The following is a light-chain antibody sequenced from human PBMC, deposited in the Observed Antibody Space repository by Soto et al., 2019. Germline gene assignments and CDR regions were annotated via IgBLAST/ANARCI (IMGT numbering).Light chain of an antibody. CDR1: QSVSSSY. J-gene: IGKJ2*01. Sequence: EIVLTQSPGTLSLSPGERATLSCRASQSVSSSYFAWYQQKPGQAPMLLIYGASSRATGIPARFSGSGSGTDFTLTISRLEPEDFAVYYCQQYGSSPLYTFGQGTKLEIK. V-gene: IGKV3-20*01. CDR2: GAS. CDR3: QQYGSSPLYT.